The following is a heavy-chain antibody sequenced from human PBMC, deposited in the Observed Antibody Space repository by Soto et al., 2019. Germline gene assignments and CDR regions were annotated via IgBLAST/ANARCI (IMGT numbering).Heavy chain of an antibody. Sequence: QVQLVESGGGVVQPGRSLRLSCAASGFTFSSYARHWVRQAPGKGLEWVAVISYDGSNKYYADSVKGRFTISRDNSKNTLYLQMNSLRAEDTAVYYCARDEAAAGNHWGQGTLVTVSS. CDR3: ARDEAAAGNH. D-gene: IGHD6-13*01. CDR1: GFTFSSYA. J-gene: IGHJ4*02. V-gene: IGHV3-30-3*01. CDR2: ISYDGSNK.